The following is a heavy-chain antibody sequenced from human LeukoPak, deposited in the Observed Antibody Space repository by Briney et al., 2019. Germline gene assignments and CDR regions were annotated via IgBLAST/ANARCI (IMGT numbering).Heavy chain of an antibody. CDR3: ARSWVFAGFDY. CDR2: ISGSGGST. D-gene: IGHD6-13*01. CDR1: GFTFSSYA. V-gene: IGHV3-23*01. J-gene: IGHJ4*02. Sequence: GGSLRLSCAASGFTFSSYAMSWVRQAPGKGLEWVSAISGSGGSTYYADSVKGRFTISRDNSKNSLYLQMNSLRAEDTAVYYCARSWVFAGFDYWGQGTLVTVSS.